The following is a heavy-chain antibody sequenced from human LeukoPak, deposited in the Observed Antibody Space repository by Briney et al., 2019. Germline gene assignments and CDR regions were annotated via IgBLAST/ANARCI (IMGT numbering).Heavy chain of an antibody. D-gene: IGHD6-13*01. CDR2: ISGSGTTT. Sequence: GGSLRLSCAASGFTLSGYAINWVRQAPGKGLEWVSSISGSGTTTFYADSVKGRFTISRDNSRNTVYLQMNSLRAEDTAIYYCAKRVHSSSWYAAFDYWGQGTLVTVSS. CDR1: GFTLSGYA. CDR3: AKRVHSSSWYAAFDY. V-gene: IGHV3-23*01. J-gene: IGHJ4*02.